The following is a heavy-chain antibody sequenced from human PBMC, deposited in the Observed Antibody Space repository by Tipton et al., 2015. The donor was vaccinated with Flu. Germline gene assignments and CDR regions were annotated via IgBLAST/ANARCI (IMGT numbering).Heavy chain of an antibody. V-gene: IGHV4-4*07. CDR3: AREIYDCSSTSCYPHAFDI. CDR2: IYTSGST. CDR1: GGSISSYY. Sequence: TLSLTCTVSGGSISSYYWSWIRQPAGKGLEWIGRIYTSGSTNYNPSLKSRVTMSVDTSKNQFSLKLSSVTAADTAVYYCAREIYDCSSTSCYPHAFDIWGQGTMVTVSS. D-gene: IGHD2-2*01. J-gene: IGHJ3*02.